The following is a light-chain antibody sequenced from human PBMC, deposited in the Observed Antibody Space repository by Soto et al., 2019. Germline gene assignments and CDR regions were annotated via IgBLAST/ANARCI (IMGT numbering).Light chain of an antibody. V-gene: IGKV1-5*01. CDR2: DVS. J-gene: IGKJ1*01. CDR3: QQYNSYSCT. CDR1: QSIGSW. Sequence: DIQMTQSPSTLSASVGDRVTITCRASQSIGSWLAWYQQKPGRAPKLLIYDVSSLESGVPSRFSGSGSGTEFTLTISSLQPDDFATYYCQQYNSYSCTFGQGTKVDIK.